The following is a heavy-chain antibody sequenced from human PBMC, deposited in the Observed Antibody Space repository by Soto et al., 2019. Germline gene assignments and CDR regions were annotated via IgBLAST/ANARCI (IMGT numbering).Heavy chain of an antibody. Sequence: PSETLSLTCSIYSGSFSGYYCSWIRQPPGKGLEWIWEISQSGNTNYSPSLKSRVSISIDTSKKQFSLNLASVSAADTAVHYCARAPKVSGSSQTRPDFWGQGTLVTVSS. CDR1: SGSFSGYY. J-gene: IGHJ4*02. V-gene: IGHV4-34*01. D-gene: IGHD6-6*01. CDR2: ISQSGNT. CDR3: ARAPKVSGSSQTRPDF.